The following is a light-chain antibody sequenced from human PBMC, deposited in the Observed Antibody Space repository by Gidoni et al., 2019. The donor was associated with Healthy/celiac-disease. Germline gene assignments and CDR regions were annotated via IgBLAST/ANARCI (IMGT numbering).Light chain of an antibody. CDR1: QGISSY. CDR3: QQLNSYPRLT. V-gene: IGKV1-9*01. CDR2: AAS. Sequence: DIQLTQSPSFLSASVGDRVTITCRASQGISSYLAWYQQNPGKAPKLLIYAASTLQSGVPSMFSGSGSGTEFTLTISSLQPEDFATYYCQQLNSYPRLTFGGGTKVEIK. J-gene: IGKJ4*01.